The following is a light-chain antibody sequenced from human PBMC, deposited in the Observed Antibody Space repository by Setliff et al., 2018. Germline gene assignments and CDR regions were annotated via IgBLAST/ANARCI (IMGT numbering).Light chain of an antibody. J-gene: IGKJ1*01. CDR3: QQYGSSSWT. Sequence: EIVLTQSPGTLSLSPGERATLSCRASQSVSSSYLAWFQQKPGQAPRLLIYGASSRATGASSRATGIPDRFSGSGSGTDFTLTISRLEPEDFAVYYCQQYGSSSWTFGQGTKVDIK. CDR1: QSVSSSY. CDR2: GAS. V-gene: IGKV3-20*01.